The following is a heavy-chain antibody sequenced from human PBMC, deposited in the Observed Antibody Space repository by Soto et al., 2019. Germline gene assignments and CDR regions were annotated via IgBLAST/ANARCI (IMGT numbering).Heavy chain of an antibody. CDR3: ARGPSYCSSTSCYRSYYYYYMDV. D-gene: IGHD2-2*01. V-gene: IGHV1-8*01. CDR2: MNPNSGNT. J-gene: IGHJ6*03. Sequence: QVQLVQSGAEVKKPGASVKVSCKASGYTFTSYDINWVRQATGQGLEWMGWMNPNSGNTGYAQKFQGRVTMTRNTSISTAYMELSSLRSEDTAVYYCARGPSYCSSTSCYRSYYYYYMDVWDKGTTVTVSS. CDR1: GYTFTSYD.